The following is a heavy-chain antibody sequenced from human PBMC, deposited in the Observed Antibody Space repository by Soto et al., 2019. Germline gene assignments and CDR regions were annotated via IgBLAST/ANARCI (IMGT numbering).Heavy chain of an antibody. Sequence: QEHLVQSGAEVKKPGSSVKVSCRASGGIGSNYAISWVRQAPGQGLEWMGGIVPKFGTANYAQRFKGRVTIPVDKSTSSVYRKLTRVASQDTAIYYCAREMASGYSRTWFDPWGQGTLVTVSS. CDR1: GGIGSNYA. V-gene: IGHV1-69*06. CDR3: AREMASGYSRTWFDP. D-gene: IGHD2-15*01. CDR2: IVPKFGTA. J-gene: IGHJ5*02.